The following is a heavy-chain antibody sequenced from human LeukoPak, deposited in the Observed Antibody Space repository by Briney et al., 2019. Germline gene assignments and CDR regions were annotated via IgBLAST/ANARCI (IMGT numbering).Heavy chain of an antibody. CDR2: ISHNGETK. V-gene: IGHV3-11*01. Sequence: GGSLRLSCAASGFTFSDHYMIWPRQAPGKGLEAISYISHNGETKYYADSVKGRLSISRDNAKSSLHLQMNSLRVEDTAVYYCARDRHGYFDYWGQGTLVTVSS. D-gene: IGHD6-13*01. CDR1: GFTFSDHY. CDR3: ARDRHGYFDY. J-gene: IGHJ4*02.